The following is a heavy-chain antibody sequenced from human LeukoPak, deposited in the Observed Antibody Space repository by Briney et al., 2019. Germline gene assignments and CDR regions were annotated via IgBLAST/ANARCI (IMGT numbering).Heavy chain of an antibody. CDR2: ISSSSSYI. Sequence: GGSLRLSCAASGFTFSNYAMNWVRQAPGKGLEWVSSISSSSSYIYYADSVKGRFTISRDNSKNTLYLQMGSLRAEDMAVYYCARGEQYYYDSSGYYEDPDAFDIWGQGTMVTVSS. J-gene: IGHJ3*02. CDR1: GFTFSNYA. V-gene: IGHV3-21*01. CDR3: ARGEQYYYDSSGYYEDPDAFDI. D-gene: IGHD3-22*01.